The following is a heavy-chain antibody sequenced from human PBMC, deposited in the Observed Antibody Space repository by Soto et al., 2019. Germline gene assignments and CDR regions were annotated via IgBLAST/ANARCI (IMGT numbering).Heavy chain of an antibody. V-gene: IGHV1-69*13. CDR3: ANGHKLELRYDAFDI. Sequence: GASVKVSCKASGGTFSSYAISWVRQAPGQGLEWMGGIIPIFGTANYAQKFQGRVTITADESTSTAYMELSSLRSEDTAVYYCANGHKLELRYDAFDIWGQGTMVTVSS. D-gene: IGHD1-7*01. J-gene: IGHJ3*02. CDR1: GGTFSSYA. CDR2: IIPIFGTA.